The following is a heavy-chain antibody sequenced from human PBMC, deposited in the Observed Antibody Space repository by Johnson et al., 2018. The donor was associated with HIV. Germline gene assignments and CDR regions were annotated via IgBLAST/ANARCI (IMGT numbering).Heavy chain of an antibody. J-gene: IGHJ3*02. CDR1: GFTFSSYV. CDR3: ARVGDSSSSLGAFDI. Sequence: QVQLVESGGGLVQPGGSLRLSCAASGFTFSSYVMSWVRQAPGKGLEWVAVISYDGSNKYYADSVKGRFTISRDNSKNTLYLQMNSLRAEDTAVYYWARVGDSSSSLGAFDIWGQGTMVTVSS. D-gene: IGHD6-6*01. CDR2: ISYDGSNK. V-gene: IGHV3-30-3*01.